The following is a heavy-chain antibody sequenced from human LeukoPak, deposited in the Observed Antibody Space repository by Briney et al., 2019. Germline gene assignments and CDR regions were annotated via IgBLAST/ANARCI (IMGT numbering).Heavy chain of an antibody. J-gene: IGHJ5*02. V-gene: IGHV4-61*02. CDR1: GGSISSGSYY. CDR2: MYSSGST. CDR3: ARAAKTDYYDSSGYYNP. Sequence: SETLSLTCTVSGGSISSGSYYWRWVRQPAGKGLEWIGRMYSSGSTNYNPSLKSQVTISVDSSKNQFSLKLSSVTAADTAVYYCARAAKTDYYDSSGYYNPWGQGTLVTVSS. D-gene: IGHD3-22*01.